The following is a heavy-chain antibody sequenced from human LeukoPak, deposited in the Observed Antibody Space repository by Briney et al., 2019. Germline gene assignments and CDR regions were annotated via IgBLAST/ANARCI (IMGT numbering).Heavy chain of an antibody. J-gene: IGHJ4*02. D-gene: IGHD3-22*01. CDR1: GGSISSYY. Sequence: PSETLSLTCTVSGGSISSYYWSWIRQPPGKGLEWIAYIYYSGSTNYNPSLKSRVTISVDTSKNQFSLKLSSVTAADTAVYYCARAPLTYYYDSSGYPPTYYFDYWGQGTLVTVSS. CDR2: IYYSGST. CDR3: ARAPLTYYYDSSGYPPTYYFDY. V-gene: IGHV4-59*01.